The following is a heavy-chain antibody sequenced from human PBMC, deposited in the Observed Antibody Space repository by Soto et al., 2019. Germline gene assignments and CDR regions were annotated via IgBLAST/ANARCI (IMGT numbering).Heavy chain of an antibody. D-gene: IGHD3-3*01. J-gene: IGHJ4*02. CDR3: AKGGAFWSGYYPVDY. V-gene: IGHV3-23*01. CDR2: ISGSGGST. CDR1: GFTFSSYA. Sequence: EVQLLESGGGLVQPGGSLRLSCAASGFTFSSYAMSWVRQAPGKGLEWVSAISGSGGSTYYADSVKGRFTISRDNSKNPLYMQMNSLRAEDPAVYYCAKGGAFWSGYYPVDYWGQGNLVNGSS.